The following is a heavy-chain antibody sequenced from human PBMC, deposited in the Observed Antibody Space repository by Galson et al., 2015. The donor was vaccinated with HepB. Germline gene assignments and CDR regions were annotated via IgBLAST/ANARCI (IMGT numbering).Heavy chain of an antibody. D-gene: IGHD1-26*01. Sequence: SLRLSCAASGFTFSRYWMSWVRQAPGKGLEWVANIKHDGSEKYYVDSVKGRFTISRDNAKNSLYLQVNSLRAEDTAVYYCARYPSGNYGDYWGQGTLVTVSS. J-gene: IGHJ4*02. CDR1: GFTFSRYW. V-gene: IGHV3-7*01. CDR3: ARYPSGNYGDY. CDR2: IKHDGSEK.